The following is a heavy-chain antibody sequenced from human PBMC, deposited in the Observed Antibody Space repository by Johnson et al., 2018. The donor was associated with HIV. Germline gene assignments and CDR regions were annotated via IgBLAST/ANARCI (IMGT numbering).Heavy chain of an antibody. Sequence: MLLVESGGGVVQPGRSLRLSCAASGFTFSSYAMSWVRQAPGKGLEWVSAISGSGGSTYYADSVKGRFTISRDNSKNTLYLQMNSLRAEDTAVYYCAKDLQQPQRGEHALAQDAFDIWGQGTMVTVSS. CDR1: GFTFSSYA. D-gene: IGHD6-13*01. J-gene: IGHJ3*02. CDR2: ISGSGGST. CDR3: AKDLQQPQRGEHALAQDAFDI. V-gene: IGHV3-23*04.